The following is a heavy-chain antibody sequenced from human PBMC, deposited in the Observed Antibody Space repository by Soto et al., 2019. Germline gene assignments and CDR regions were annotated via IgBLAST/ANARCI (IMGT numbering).Heavy chain of an antibody. V-gene: IGHV4-39*01. J-gene: IGHJ1*01. D-gene: IGHD3-22*01. CDR3: GTYYYDSSGYLVAEYFQH. CDR1: GGSISSSSYY. CDR2: IYYSGST. Sequence: SETLSLTCTVSGGSISSSSYYWGWIRQPPGKGLEWIGSIYYSGSTYYNPSLKSRVTISVDTSKNQFSLKLSSVTAADTAVYYCGTYYYDSSGYLVAEYFQHWGQGTLVT.